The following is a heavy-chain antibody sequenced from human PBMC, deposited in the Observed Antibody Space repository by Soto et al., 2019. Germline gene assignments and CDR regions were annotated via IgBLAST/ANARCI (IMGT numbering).Heavy chain of an antibody. CDR1: GGSISSYN. D-gene: IGHD3-22*01. CDR2: IYYSGST. V-gene: IGHV4-59*08. J-gene: IGHJ3*02. CDR3: ATPLDSSGYYAFDI. Sequence: SETLSLTCTVSGGSISSYNWSWIRQPPGKGLEWIGYIYYSGSTNYNPSLKSRVTISVDTSKNQFSLKLSSVTAADTAVYYCATPLDSSGYYAFDIWGQGTMVTVSS.